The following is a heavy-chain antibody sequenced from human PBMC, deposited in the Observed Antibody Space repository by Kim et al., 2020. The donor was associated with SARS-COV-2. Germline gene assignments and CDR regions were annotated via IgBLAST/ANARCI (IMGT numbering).Heavy chain of an antibody. CDR3: ARPSYYGSGERDAFDI. V-gene: IGHV5-51*01. Sequence: SFQGQVTISADKSISTAYLQWSSLKASDTAMYYCARPSYYGSGERDAFDIWGQGTMVTVSS. J-gene: IGHJ3*02. D-gene: IGHD3-10*01.